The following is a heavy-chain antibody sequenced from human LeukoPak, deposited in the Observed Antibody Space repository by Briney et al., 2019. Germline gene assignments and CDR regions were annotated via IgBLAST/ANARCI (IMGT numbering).Heavy chain of an antibody. CDR1: GFTVSSNY. D-gene: IGHD5-18*01. V-gene: IGHV3-53*01. Sequence: GGSLRLSCAASGFTVSSNYMSWVRQAPGKGLEWVSVIYSGGSTYYADSVKGRFTISRDNSKNTLYLQMNSLRAEDTAVYYCARYGYGYGLNYFDYWGQGTLVTVSS. CDR3: ARYGYGYGLNYFDY. J-gene: IGHJ4*02. CDR2: IYSGGST.